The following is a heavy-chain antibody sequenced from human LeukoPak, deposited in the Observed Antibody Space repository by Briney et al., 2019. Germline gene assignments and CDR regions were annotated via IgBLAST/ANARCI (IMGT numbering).Heavy chain of an antibody. CDR2: IHYSGIT. CDR1: GGPISNYY. V-gene: IGHV4-59*08. J-gene: IGHJ4*02. D-gene: IGHD3-10*01. CDR3: ASSGNYYFTLDY. Sequence: ASETLSLTCSVSGGPISNYYWSWIRQPPGKGLEWIGYIHYSGITKYNPSVKSRVTISLDTSKNQFSLKLGSVTAADTAVYYCASSGNYYFTLDYWGQGTLVTVSS.